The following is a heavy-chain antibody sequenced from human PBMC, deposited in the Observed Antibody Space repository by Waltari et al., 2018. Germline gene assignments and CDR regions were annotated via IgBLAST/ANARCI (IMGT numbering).Heavy chain of an antibody. CDR3: AKDIAKWLRGYFDY. V-gene: IGHV3-30*02. CDR1: GFTFSSYG. Sequence: QVQLVESGGGVVQPGGSLRLSCAASGFTFSSYGMHWVRQAPGKGLEWVAFIRYDGITKYYADSVNGRFTISRDNSKNTLYLQMNILRAEDTAVYYCAKDIAKWLRGYFDYWGQGTLVTVSS. D-gene: IGHD5-12*01. J-gene: IGHJ4*02. CDR2: IRYDGITK.